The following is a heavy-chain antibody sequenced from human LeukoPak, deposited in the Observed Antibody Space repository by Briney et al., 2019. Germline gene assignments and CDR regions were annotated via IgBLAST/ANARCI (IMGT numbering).Heavy chain of an antibody. CDR3: ARSPRMPVVVVPAAIGFDDY. CDR2: IYYSGST. V-gene: IGHV4-39*01. J-gene: IGHJ4*02. Sequence: PSETLSLTCTVSGGSISSSSYSWGRIRQPPGKGLEWIGSIYYSGSTYYNPSLKSRVTISVDTSKNQFSLKLSSVTAADTAVYYCARSPRMPVVVVPAAIGFDDYWGQGTLVTVSS. D-gene: IGHD2-2*02. CDR1: GGSISSSSYS.